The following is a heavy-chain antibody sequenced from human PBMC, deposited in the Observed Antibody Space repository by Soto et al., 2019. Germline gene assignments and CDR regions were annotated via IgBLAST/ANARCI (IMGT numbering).Heavy chain of an antibody. CDR1: GYSFTSYW. D-gene: IGHD3-10*01. J-gene: IGHJ4*02. CDR3: ARTYYSGSGSYYIFDS. V-gene: IGHV5-10-1*01. Sequence: GESLKISCKGSGYSFTSYWITWVRQMPGKGLEWMGRIDPRDSYSSYSPSFQGHVTMSADKSISTAYLQWSSLMASDTAMYYCARTYYSGSGSYYIFDSWGQGTQVTVSS. CDR2: IDPRDSYS.